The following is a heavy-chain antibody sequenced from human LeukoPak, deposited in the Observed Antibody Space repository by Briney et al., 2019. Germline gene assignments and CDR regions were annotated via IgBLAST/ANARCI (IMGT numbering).Heavy chain of an antibody. CDR1: GGSVSSGSYY. Sequence: PETLSLTCTVSGGSVSSGSYYWSWIRQPPGKGLEWIGYIYYSGSTYYNPSLKSRVTISVDTSKNQFSLKLSSVTAADTAVYYCARASYGDYRFGGWGQGTLVTVSS. J-gene: IGHJ4*02. CDR2: IYYSGST. V-gene: IGHV4-61*01. D-gene: IGHD4-17*01. CDR3: ARASYGDYRFGG.